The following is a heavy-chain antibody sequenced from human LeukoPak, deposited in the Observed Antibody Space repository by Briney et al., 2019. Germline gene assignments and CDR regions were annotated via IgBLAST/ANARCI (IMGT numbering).Heavy chain of an antibody. Sequence: GESLKISCKGSGYSFTSYWIGWVRQMPGKGLEWMGIIYPGDSDTRYSPSFQGQVTISADKSISTAYLQWSSLKASDTAMYYCARRCYYDSSGYFVGDAFDIWGQGTMVTVSS. J-gene: IGHJ3*02. V-gene: IGHV5-51*01. CDR3: ARRCYYDSSGYFVGDAFDI. CDR1: GYSFTSYW. CDR2: IYPGDSDT. D-gene: IGHD3-22*01.